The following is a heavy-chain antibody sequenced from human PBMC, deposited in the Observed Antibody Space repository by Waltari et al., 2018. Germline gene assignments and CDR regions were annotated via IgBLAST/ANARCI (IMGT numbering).Heavy chain of an antibody. J-gene: IGHJ4*02. CDR3: ARGTRALYFDY. V-gene: IGHV3-21*01. D-gene: IGHD1-1*01. CDR1: GFTFSSYS. Sequence: EVQLVESGGGLVKPGGSLRLSCAASGFTFSSYSMNWVRQAPGKGLEVVSSISSSSSYIYYADSVKGRFTISRDNAKNSLYLQMNSLRAEDTAVYYCARGTRALYFDYWGQGTLVTVSS. CDR2: ISSSSSYI.